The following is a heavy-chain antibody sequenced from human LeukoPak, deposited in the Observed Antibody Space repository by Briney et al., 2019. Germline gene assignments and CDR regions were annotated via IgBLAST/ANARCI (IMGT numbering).Heavy chain of an antibody. CDR3: ARDNYGEDY. J-gene: IGHJ4*02. V-gene: IGHV3-30-3*01. CDR1: GFTLSTYA. Sequence: GRSLRLSCAASGFTLSTYAMHWVRQAPGKGLEWVAVLSYDGSNEYYADSVKGRFTISRDNSKNTLYLQMNSLRAEDTAVYYCARDNYGEDYWGQGTLVTVSS. CDR2: LSYDGSNE. D-gene: IGHD3-10*01.